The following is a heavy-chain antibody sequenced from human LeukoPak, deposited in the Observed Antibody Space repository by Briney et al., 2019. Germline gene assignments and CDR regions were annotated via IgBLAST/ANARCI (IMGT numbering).Heavy chain of an antibody. CDR1: GGSFSGYY. V-gene: IGHV4-34*01. CDR3: ARGNLNYDFWSGYYFWYFDL. CDR2: INHSGST. J-gene: IGHJ2*01. Sequence: SETLSLTCAVYGGSFSGYYWSWIRQPPGKGLEWIGEINHSGSTNYNPSLKSRVTISVDTSKNQFSLKLSSVTAADTAVYYCARGNLNYDFWSGYYFWYFDLWGRGTLVTVSS. D-gene: IGHD3-3*01.